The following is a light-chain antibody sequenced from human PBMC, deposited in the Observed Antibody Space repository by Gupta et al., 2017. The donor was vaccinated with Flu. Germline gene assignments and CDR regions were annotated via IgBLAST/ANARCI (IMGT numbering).Light chain of an antibody. J-gene: IGLJ3*02. CDR3: SSNANHDILV. V-gene: IGLV2-11*01. CDR1: SNDVGDYHY. CDR2: DVS. Sequence: HSALTQPRSVSGSPGQSVTIPCTGTSNDVGDYHYVSWYQQLPGKVPKLIIYDVSQRPAGVPGRFSGSKSGNTASLTISAVQVEDDADYYCSSNANHDILVFGGGTRLTVL.